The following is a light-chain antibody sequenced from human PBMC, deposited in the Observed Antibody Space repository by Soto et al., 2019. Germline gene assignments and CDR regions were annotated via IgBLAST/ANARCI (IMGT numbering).Light chain of an antibody. CDR2: GAS. J-gene: IGKJ1*01. CDR1: HRFGSSS. CDR3: QQYNSSPRT. Sequence: IVLTRCASSRAFSGGGRATRSCRSTHRFGSSSLAWYQQKPGQAPRLLIYGASSRATGIPDRFSGSGSGTDFTLTISSLEPEDFAVYYCQQYNSSPRTFGQGTKVDIK. V-gene: IGKV3-20*01.